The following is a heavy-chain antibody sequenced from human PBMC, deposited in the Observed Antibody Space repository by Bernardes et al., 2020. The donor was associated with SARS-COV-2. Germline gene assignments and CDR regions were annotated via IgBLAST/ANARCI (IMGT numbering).Heavy chain of an antibody. CDR2: INHSGST. J-gene: IGHJ4*02. D-gene: IGHD5-12*01. V-gene: IGHV4-34*01. CDR1: GGSFSGYY. CDR3: ARGRRGVDDPNYYFDY. Sequence: SETLSLTCAVYGGSFSGYYWSCIRQPPGKGLEWIGEINHSGSTNYNPSLKSRVTISVDTSKNQFSLKLSSVTAADTAVYYCARGRRGVDDPNYYFDYWGQGTLVTVSS.